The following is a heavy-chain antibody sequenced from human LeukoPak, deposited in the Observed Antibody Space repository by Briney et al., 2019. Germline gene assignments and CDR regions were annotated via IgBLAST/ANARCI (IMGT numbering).Heavy chain of an antibody. J-gene: IGHJ4*02. D-gene: IGHD6-13*01. CDR1: GGSISSGGYS. CDR3: ASTVAGMRH. Sequence: PSQTLSPTCAVSGGSISSGGYSWSWIRQPPGKGLEWIGYIYYSGSTYYNPSLKSRVTISVDTSKNQFSLKLSSVTAADTAVYYCASTVAGMRHWGQGTLVTVSS. V-gene: IGHV4-30-4*01. CDR2: IYYSGST.